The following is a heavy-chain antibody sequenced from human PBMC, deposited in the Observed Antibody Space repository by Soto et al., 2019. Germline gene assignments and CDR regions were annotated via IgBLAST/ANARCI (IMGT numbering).Heavy chain of an antibody. CDR3: ARTKSTTSCYLRY. J-gene: IGHJ4*02. CDR2: INHSGST. D-gene: IGHD2-2*01. CDR1: GGSFSGYY. V-gene: IGHV4-34*01. Sequence: ERLCRTCSVYGGSFSGYYWSWIRQPPGKGLEWIGEINHSGSTNYNPSLKSLVTISVDTSKNQFSLKLSSVTAADTAVYYCARTKSTTSCYLRYWGQGTLVTVYS.